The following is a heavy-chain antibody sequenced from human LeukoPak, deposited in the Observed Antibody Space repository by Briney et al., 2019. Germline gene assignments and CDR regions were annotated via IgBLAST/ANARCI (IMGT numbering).Heavy chain of an antibody. D-gene: IGHD6-19*01. Sequence: SETLSLTCAVAGYSISSGYYGGWIRQPPGKGLEWIGSIYHSGSTYYNPSLKSRVTISVDTSKNQFSLKLSSVTAADTAVYYCATQQWLVREVVYRGQGTLVTVSS. J-gene: IGHJ4*02. CDR2: IYHSGST. CDR1: GYSISSGYY. CDR3: ATQQWLVREVVY. V-gene: IGHV4-38-2*01.